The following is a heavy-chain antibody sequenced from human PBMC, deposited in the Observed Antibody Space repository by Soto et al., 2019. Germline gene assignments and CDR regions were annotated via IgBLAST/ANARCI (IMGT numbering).Heavy chain of an antibody. D-gene: IGHD3-22*01. Sequence: QVQLQESGPGLVKPSQTLSLTCTVSGGSINSGDYYWSWIRQPPGKGLAWTGYIYYSGSTHHNPSLKSRITISVDTSKNHFSLRLSSVTAADTAVYYCATVPTYYYDRSGYANAFDMWGQGTMVTVSS. CDR1: GGSINSGDYY. J-gene: IGHJ3*02. CDR3: ATVPTYYYDRSGYANAFDM. V-gene: IGHV4-30-4*01. CDR2: IYYSGST.